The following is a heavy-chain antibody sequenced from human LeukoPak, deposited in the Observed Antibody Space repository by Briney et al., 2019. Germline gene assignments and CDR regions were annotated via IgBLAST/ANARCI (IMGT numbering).Heavy chain of an antibody. Sequence: GGSLRLSCAASGFTVSSNYMSWVRQAPGKGLEWVSVIYSGGSTYYADSVKGRFTISRDNSKNALYLQMNSLRAEDTAVYYCARQDTAMATSWFDPWGQGTLVTVSS. D-gene: IGHD5-18*01. J-gene: IGHJ5*02. CDR3: ARQDTAMATSWFDP. CDR2: IYSGGST. CDR1: GFTVSSNY. V-gene: IGHV3-66*04.